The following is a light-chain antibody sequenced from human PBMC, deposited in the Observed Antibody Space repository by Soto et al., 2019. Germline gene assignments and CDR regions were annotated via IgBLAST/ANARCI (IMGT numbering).Light chain of an antibody. Sequence: IVLTQSPATLSLSHGERATLSCRASQSVSSYLAWYQQKPGQAPRLLIYGASSRATGIPDRFSGSGSGTEFTLTISSLQSEDFAVYYCQQYNNWPPGTFGQGTKVDIK. V-gene: IGKV3D-15*01. CDR1: QSVSSY. CDR2: GAS. CDR3: QQYNNWPPGT. J-gene: IGKJ1*01.